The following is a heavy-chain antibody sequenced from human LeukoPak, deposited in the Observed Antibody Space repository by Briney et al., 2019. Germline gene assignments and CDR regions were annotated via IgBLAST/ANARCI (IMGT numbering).Heavy chain of an antibody. CDR1: GFTFSSYA. CDR3: AKDIAARKYFDY. V-gene: IGHV3-23*01. CDR2: ISGSGGST. J-gene: IGHJ4*02. Sequence: GGSLRLSCAASGFTFSSYAMSWVRQAPGKGLEWVSAISGSGGSTYYEDSVKGRFTISRDNSKNTLYLQMNSLRAEDTAVYYCAKDIAARKYFDYWGQGTLVTVSS. D-gene: IGHD6-6*01.